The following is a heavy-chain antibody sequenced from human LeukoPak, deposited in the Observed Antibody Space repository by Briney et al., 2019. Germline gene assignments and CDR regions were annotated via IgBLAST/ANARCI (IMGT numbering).Heavy chain of an antibody. CDR2: ISSSSSYI. Sequence: GGSLRLSCAASGFTFSSYSMNWVRQAPGKGLEWVSSISSSSSYIYYADSVKGRFTISRDNAKNSLYLQMNSLRAEDMAVYYCARIHSSGADAFDIWGQGTMVTVSS. CDR3: ARIHSSGADAFDI. D-gene: IGHD3-22*01. CDR1: GFTFSSYS. J-gene: IGHJ3*02. V-gene: IGHV3-21*01.